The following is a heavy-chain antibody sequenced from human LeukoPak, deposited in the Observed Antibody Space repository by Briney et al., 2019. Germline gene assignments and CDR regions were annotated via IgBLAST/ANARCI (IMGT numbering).Heavy chain of an antibody. D-gene: IGHD5-12*01. CDR1: GDSVSSNSAA. CDR3: ARDGPRGYHFDY. V-gene: IGHV6-1*01. CDR2: TYYRSKWYN. J-gene: IGHJ4*02. Sequence: SQTLSLTCAVSGDSVSSNSAAWNWIRQSPSRGLEWLGRTYYRSKWYNYYEVSVKRRITINPNTCKNKFSLQLNSVTPEDTAVYYCARDGPRGYHFDYWGQGTLVTVSS.